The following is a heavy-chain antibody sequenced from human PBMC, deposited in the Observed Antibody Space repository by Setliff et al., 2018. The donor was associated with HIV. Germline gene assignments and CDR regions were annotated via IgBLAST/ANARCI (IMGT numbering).Heavy chain of an antibody. CDR3: AVMGYCGRNSCYRTEGFDY. CDR1: GYTFTSYG. J-gene: IGHJ4*02. V-gene: IGHV1-2*02. Sequence: ASVKVSCKASGYTFTSYGISWVRQAPGQGLEWMGWINPNSGGTNYAQKFQGRVTVTRDTSISTVYMELSRLKSDDTAMFYCAVMGYCGRNSCYRTEGFDYWGQGTLVTVSS. D-gene: IGHD2-2*01. CDR2: INPNSGGT.